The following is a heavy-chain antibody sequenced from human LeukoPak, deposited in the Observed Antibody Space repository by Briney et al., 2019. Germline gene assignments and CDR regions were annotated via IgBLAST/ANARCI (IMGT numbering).Heavy chain of an antibody. CDR1: GYTFTSYA. D-gene: IGHD6-19*01. J-gene: IGHJ6*02. CDR2: INAGNGNT. CDR3: ARDSSSGWFEYSYYGMDV. V-gene: IGHV1-3*01. Sequence: ASVKVSCKASGYTFTSYAMHWVRQAPGQRLEWIGWINAGNGNTKYSQKFQGRVTITRDTSASTAYMELSSLRSEDTAVYYCARDSSSGWFEYSYYGMDVWGQGTTVTVSS.